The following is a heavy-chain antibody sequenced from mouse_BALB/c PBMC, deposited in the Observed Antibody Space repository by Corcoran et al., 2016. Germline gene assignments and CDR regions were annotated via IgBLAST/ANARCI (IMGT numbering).Heavy chain of an antibody. CDR2: VDPANGNT. D-gene: IGHD2-10*01. CDR3: ARGSYLDVAY. Sequence: EVQLQQSGAELVKPGASVKLSCTASGFNIKDTYIHWVKQRPEQGLEWIGRVDPANGNTKDDPKFQGEATITADTSSNTSYLQLRSLTSEDTAVYYCARGSYLDVAYWGQGTLVTVSA. J-gene: IGHJ3*01. CDR1: GFNIKDTY. V-gene: IGHV14-3*02.